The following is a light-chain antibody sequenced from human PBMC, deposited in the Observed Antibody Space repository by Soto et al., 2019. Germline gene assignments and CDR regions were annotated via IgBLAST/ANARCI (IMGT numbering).Light chain of an antibody. CDR2: RNS. J-gene: IGLJ1*01. CDR1: ASTIGRNY. V-gene: IGLV1-47*01. Sequence: MPTQSPSGSGTPWQRVTISCSGSASTIGRNYVYWYQQLPGTAPKLLIYRNSQRPSGVPDRFSGSKSGTSASLAISGLRSEDEADYYCAAWDDNLSGFYVFGDGTKVTGL. CDR3: AAWDDNLSGFYV.